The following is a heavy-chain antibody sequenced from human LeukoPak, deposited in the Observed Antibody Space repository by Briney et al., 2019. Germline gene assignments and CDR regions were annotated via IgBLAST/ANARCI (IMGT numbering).Heavy chain of an antibody. J-gene: IGHJ6*02. D-gene: IGHD3-3*01. Sequence: GGSLRLSCAASGFTFSSYAMHWVRQAPGKGLEWVAVISYDGSNKYYADSVKGRFTISRDNSKNTLYLQMNSLRAEDTAVYYCARDGYYDFWSGWMDVWGQGTTVTVSS. CDR2: ISYDGSNK. CDR3: ARDGYYDFWSGWMDV. CDR1: GFTFSSYA. V-gene: IGHV3-30-3*01.